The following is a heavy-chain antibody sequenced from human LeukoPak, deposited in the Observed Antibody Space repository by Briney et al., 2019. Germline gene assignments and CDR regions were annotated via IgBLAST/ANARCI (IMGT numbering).Heavy chain of an antibody. Sequence: GGSLRLSCVASGFTFSSYAMSWVRQPPGKGLEWVSVISGSGGITNYADSVKGRFTVSRDSSKDTLYLQMNSPRAEDTAAYYCAKDGNWARFENWGQGTLVTVSS. D-gene: IGHD7-27*01. CDR3: AKDGNWARFEN. CDR2: ISGSGGIT. J-gene: IGHJ4*02. V-gene: IGHV3-23*01. CDR1: GFTFSSYA.